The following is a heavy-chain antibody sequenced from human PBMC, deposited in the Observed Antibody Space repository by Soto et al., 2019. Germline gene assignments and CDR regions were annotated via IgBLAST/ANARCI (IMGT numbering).Heavy chain of an antibody. D-gene: IGHD4-4*01. CDR1: GYSFRSYW. CDR3: ARHLHSNSVHITPVSPDY. J-gene: IGHJ4*02. Sequence: EVQLVQSGAEVKKPGESLKISCKTSGYSFRSYWIGWVRQMPGKGLEWMGINYPGDSDTRYSPSFQGQVTISADKSISTAYLQRSSLKASDTGMYYCARHLHSNSVHITPVSPDYWGRGTLVTVSS. CDR2: NYPGDSDT. V-gene: IGHV5-51*01.